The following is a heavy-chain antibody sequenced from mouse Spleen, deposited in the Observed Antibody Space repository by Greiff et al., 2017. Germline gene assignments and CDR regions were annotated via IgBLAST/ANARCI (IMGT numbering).Heavy chain of an antibody. Sequence: EVQLQQSGPVLVKPGASVKMSCKASGYTFTDYYMNWVKQSHGKSLEWIGVINPYNGGTSYNQKFKGKATLTVDKSSSTAYMELNSLTSEDSAVYYCASYYRYDGAWFAYWGQGTLVTVSA. J-gene: IGHJ3*01. CDR1: GYTFTDYY. D-gene: IGHD2-14*01. V-gene: IGHV1-19*01. CDR2: INPYNGGT. CDR3: ASYYRYDGAWFAY.